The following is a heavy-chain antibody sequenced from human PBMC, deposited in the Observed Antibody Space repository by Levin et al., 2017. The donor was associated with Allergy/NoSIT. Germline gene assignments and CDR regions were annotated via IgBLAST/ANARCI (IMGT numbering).Heavy chain of an antibody. CDR3: ARQYDDVWTGNWDEAFDH. Sequence: GGSLRLSCAASGFTFYTYAMHWVRQAPGKGLEWVAIIWHDGNNKYYGDSVKGRFTISRDNFRNTVHLQMNSLRADDTAVYYCARQYDDVWTGNWDEAFDHWGQGTMVTVSS. V-gene: IGHV3-33*01. CDR1: GFTFYTYA. J-gene: IGHJ3*01. D-gene: IGHD3-9*01. CDR2: IWHDGNNK.